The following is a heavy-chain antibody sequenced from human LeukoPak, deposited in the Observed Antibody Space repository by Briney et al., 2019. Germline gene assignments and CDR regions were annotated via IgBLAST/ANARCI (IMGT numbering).Heavy chain of an antibody. V-gene: IGHV4-4*07. D-gene: IGHD7-27*01. Sequence: PSETLSLTCTASGGSISSYYWSWIRQPAGKGLEWIGRIYTSGSTNYNPSLKSRVTISVDTSKNQFSLKLSSVTAADTAVYYCARDELELGFDYWGQGTLVTVSS. CDR3: ARDELELGFDY. J-gene: IGHJ4*02. CDR2: IYTSGST. CDR1: GGSISSYY.